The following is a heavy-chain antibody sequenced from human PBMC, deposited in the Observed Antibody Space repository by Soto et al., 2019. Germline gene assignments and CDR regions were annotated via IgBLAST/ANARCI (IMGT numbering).Heavy chain of an antibody. CDR1: GGTFSSYA. V-gene: IGHV1-69*01. D-gene: IGHD4-17*01. CDR2: IIPIFGTA. CDR3: ARDGGYYGGNSGDFDY. J-gene: IGHJ4*02. Sequence: QVQLVQSGAEVKKPGSSVKVSCKASGGTFSSYAISWVRQAPGQGLEWMGGIIPIFGTANYAQKIQGRVTITADESTSTAYMELSSLRSEDTAVYYCARDGGYYGGNSGDFDYWGQGTLVTVSS.